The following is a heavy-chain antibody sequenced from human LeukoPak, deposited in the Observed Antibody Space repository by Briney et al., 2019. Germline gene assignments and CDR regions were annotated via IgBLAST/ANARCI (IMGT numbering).Heavy chain of an antibody. CDR1: GGSISSSSYY. CDR2: IYYSGST. J-gene: IGHJ1*01. V-gene: IGHV4-39*01. CDR3: ARGGYYYDNYFQH. D-gene: IGHD3-22*01. Sequence: SETLSLTCTVSGGSISSSSYYWGWIRQPPGKGLEWIGSIYYSGSTYYNPSLKSRVTISVDTSKNQFSLKLSSVTAADTAVYYCARGGYYYDNYFQHWGQGTLVTVSS.